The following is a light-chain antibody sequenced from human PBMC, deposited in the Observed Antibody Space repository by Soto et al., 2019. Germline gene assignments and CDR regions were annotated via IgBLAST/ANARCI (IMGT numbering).Light chain of an antibody. Sequence: EIVLTQSPGTLSLSPGERATLSCRASQSVSSSYLAWYQQKPGQAPRLLIYGASIRASGIPERFSGRGSGTDFTLTISRLEPEDSAVYYCQHYDSSPGFTFGGGTKMEIK. CDR1: QSVSSSY. J-gene: IGKJ4*01. CDR2: GAS. V-gene: IGKV3-20*01. CDR3: QHYDSSPGFT.